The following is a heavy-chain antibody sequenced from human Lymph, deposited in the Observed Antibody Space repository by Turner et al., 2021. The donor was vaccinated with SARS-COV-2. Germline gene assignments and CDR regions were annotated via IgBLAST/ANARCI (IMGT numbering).Heavy chain of an antibody. D-gene: IGHD4-17*01. V-gene: IGHV4-59*13. CDR2: IYYSGST. J-gene: IGHJ6*02. Sequence: QVQLQESGPGLVKPSETLSLTCPVSGGSISSYFWSWIRQPPGKGLEWIAYIYYSGSTNYNPSLKSRVTISVDTSKNQFSLRLSSVTAADTAVYYCARDRTSYGDYWAGYYYGMDVWGQGTTVTVSS. CDR3: ARDRTSYGDYWAGYYYGMDV. CDR1: GGSISSYF.